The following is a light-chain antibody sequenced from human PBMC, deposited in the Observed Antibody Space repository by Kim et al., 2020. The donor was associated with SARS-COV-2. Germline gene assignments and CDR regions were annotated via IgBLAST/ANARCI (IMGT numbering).Light chain of an antibody. CDR2: GVA. CDR3: QQYASAPRT. V-gene: IGKV3-20*01. J-gene: IGKJ1*01. Sequence: SPGERATLSCRASQRLSSSSLAWYQQRPGQAPRLLIYGVASRATDIPDRFSGSGSGTDFTLTISKLEPEDFAVYYCQQYASAPRTFGQGTKVDIK. CDR1: QRLSSSS.